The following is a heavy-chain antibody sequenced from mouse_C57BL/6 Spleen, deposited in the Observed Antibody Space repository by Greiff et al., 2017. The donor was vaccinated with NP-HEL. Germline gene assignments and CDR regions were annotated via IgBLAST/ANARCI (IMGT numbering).Heavy chain of an antibody. CDR1: GFTFSSYG. D-gene: IGHD2-5*01. CDR3: ARHEHYSNLYYFDY. Sequence: EVMLVESGGDLVKPGGSLKLSCAASGFTFSSYGMSWVRQTPDKRLEWVATISSGGSYTYYPDSVKGRFTISRDNAKNTLYLQMSSLKSEDTAMYYCARHEHYSNLYYFDYWGQGTTLTVSS. CDR2: ISSGGSYT. V-gene: IGHV5-6*01. J-gene: IGHJ2*01.